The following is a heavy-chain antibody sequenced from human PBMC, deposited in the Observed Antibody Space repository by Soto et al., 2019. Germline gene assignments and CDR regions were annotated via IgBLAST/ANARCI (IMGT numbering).Heavy chain of an antibody. CDR2: ISAYNGNT. CDR3: AREREAYCGGDCYSWYFDL. J-gene: IGHJ2*01. D-gene: IGHD2-21*02. Sequence: GASVKVSCKASGYTFTSYGISWVRQAPGQGLEWMGWISAYNGNTNYAQKLQGRVTMTTDTSTSTAYMELRSLRSDDTAVYYCAREREAYCGGDCYSWYFDLWGRGTLVTVSS. CDR1: GYTFTSYG. V-gene: IGHV1-18*01.